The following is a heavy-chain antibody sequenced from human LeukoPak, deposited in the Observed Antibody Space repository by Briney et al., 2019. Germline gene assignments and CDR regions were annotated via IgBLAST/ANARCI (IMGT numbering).Heavy chain of an antibody. CDR3: ARHSSSGWYYFDY. J-gene: IGHJ4*02. D-gene: IGHD6-19*01. V-gene: IGHV4-59*08. Sequence: SETLSLTCTVSGGSISSYYWSWIRQPPGKGLEWIGYIYYSGTTNYNPSLKSRVTISVDTSKNQFSLKVSSVTAADTAVYYCARHSSSGWYYFDYWGQGTLVTVSS. CDR1: GGSISSYY. CDR2: IYYSGTT.